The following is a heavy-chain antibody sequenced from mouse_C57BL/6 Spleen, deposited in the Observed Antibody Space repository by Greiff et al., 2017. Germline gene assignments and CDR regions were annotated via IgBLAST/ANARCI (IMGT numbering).Heavy chain of an antibody. J-gene: IGHJ2*01. CDR3: ARDDY. Sequence: EVQLQQSGGGLVKPGGSLKLSCAASGFTFSSYAMSWVRQTPEKRLEWVATISDGGSYTYYPDNVKGRFTISRDNAKNNLYLQMSHLKSEDTAMXYCARDDYWGQGTTLTVSS. CDR2: ISDGGSYT. CDR1: GFTFSSYA. V-gene: IGHV5-4*01.